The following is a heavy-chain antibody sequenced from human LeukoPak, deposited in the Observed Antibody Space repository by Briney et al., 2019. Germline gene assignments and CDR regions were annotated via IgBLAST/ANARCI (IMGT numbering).Heavy chain of an antibody. Sequence: PGGSLRLSCAASGFTFSSYSMNWVRQAPGKGLEWVSSISSSSSYIYYADSVKGRFTISRDNAKNSLYLQMNSLRAEDTAVYYCARDSHDYSNPKRIYYFDYWGQGTLVTVSS. CDR2: ISSSSSYI. CDR1: GFTFSSYS. CDR3: ARDSHDYSNPKRIYYFDY. J-gene: IGHJ4*02. V-gene: IGHV3-21*01. D-gene: IGHD4-11*01.